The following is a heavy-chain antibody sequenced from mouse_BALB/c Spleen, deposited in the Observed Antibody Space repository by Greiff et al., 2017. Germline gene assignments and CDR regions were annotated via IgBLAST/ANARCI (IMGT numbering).Heavy chain of an antibody. D-gene: IGHD1-1*01. CDR3: ARGGVGMDY. V-gene: IGHV2-9*02. J-gene: IGHJ4*01. CDR2: IWAGGST. CDR1: GFSLTSYG. Sequence: QVQLKESGPGLVAPSQSLSITCTVSGFSLTSYGVHWVRQPPGKGLEWLGVIWAGGSTNYNSALMSRLSISKDNSKSQVFLKMNSLQTDDTAMYCCARGGVGMDYWGQGTSVTVSS.